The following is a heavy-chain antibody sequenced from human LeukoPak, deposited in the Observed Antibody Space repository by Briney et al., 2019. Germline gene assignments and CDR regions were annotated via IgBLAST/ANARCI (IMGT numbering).Heavy chain of an antibody. CDR3: ASSGTYMIVAGAFDI. D-gene: IGHD3-22*01. CDR2: MHYSGGS. J-gene: IGHJ3*02. CDR1: GDSISSTTYF. V-gene: IGHV4-39*01. Sequence: PSETLSLTCVVSGDSISSTTYFWGWIRQPPGKGLEYIGTMHYSGGSDYNPFLKSRVTISVDTSKNHFSLKLTSVTAADTAVYYCASSGTYMIVAGAFDIWGQGTMVTVSS.